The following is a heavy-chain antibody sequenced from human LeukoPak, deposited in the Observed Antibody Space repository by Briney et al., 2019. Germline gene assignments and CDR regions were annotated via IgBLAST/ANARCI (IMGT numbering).Heavy chain of an antibody. CDR3: ARMEDSSNWHFPFDY. D-gene: IGHD6-13*01. Sequence: PSETLSLTCTVSGGSISSYYWNWIRQSPGKGLEYIGYIYYSGSTNYNPSLRSRVTISVDTSKNQFSLRLSSVTAADTAVYYCARMEDSSNWHFPFDYWGQGTLVTVSS. J-gene: IGHJ4*02. V-gene: IGHV4-59*01. CDR1: GGSISSYY. CDR2: IYYSGST.